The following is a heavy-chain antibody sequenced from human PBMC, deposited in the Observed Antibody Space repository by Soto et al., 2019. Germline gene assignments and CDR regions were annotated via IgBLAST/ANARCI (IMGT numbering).Heavy chain of an antibody. J-gene: IGHJ4*02. D-gene: IGHD6-13*01. CDR3: ARGPKIAAAGRYDD. CDR1: GYTFTGYY. CDR2: INPNSGGT. Sequence: ASVKVSCKASGYTFTGYYMHWVRQAPGQGLEGMGWINPNSGGTNYAQEFGGWVTMTRDTSISTAYMELSRLRSDDTAVYYCARGPKIAAAGRYDDWGQGTLVTVSS. V-gene: IGHV1-2*04.